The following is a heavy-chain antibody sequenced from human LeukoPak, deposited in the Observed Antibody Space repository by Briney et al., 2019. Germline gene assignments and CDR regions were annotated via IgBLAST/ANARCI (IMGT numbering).Heavy chain of an antibody. J-gene: IGHJ4*02. CDR3: ARAYGFTDS. CDR2: ITGSGGST. D-gene: IGHD3-10*01. V-gene: IGHV3-23*01. CDR1: GFTFSSYT. Sequence: GGSLRLSCAASGFTFSSYTMSWVRQAPGKGLEWVSGITGSGGSTDYADSVKGRYTISRDNSKNTVYLQMNSLRGGDTALYYCARAYGFTDSWGQGTLVTVSS.